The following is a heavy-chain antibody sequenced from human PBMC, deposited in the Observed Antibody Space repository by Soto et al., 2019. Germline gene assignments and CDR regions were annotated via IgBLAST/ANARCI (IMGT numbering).Heavy chain of an antibody. CDR2: VTGSGSTT. J-gene: IGHJ4*02. CDR3: AKAYFVWSSEQPYYFDY. D-gene: IGHD3-16*01. Sequence: LRLSCAASGFTFSTYAMKWVRQARGKGLEWVSSVTGSGSTTYYADSVKGRFTISRDNSKSTLYLQMNSLRAEDTALYYCAKAYFVWSSEQPYYFDYWGQGTLVTVSS. V-gene: IGHV3-23*01. CDR1: GFTFSTYA.